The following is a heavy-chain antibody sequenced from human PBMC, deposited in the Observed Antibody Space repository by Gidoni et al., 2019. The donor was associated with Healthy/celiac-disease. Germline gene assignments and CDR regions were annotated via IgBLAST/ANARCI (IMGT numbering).Heavy chain of an antibody. CDR3: ARDWRSGWYGEPYNWFDP. V-gene: IGHV3-21*01. CDR1: GFTFSSYS. J-gene: IGHJ5*02. CDR2: ISSSSSYI. D-gene: IGHD6-19*01. Sequence: EVQLVESGGGLVKPGGSLRLSCAASGFTFSSYSMNWVRQAPGKGLEWVSSISSSSSYIYYADSVKGRFTISRDNAKNSLYLQMNSLRAEDTAVYYCARDWRSGWYGEPYNWFDPWGQGTLVTVSS.